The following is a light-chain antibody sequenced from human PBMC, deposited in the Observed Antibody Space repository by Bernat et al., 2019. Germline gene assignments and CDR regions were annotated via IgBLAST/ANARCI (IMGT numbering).Light chain of an antibody. J-gene: IGLJ1*01. V-gene: IGLV2-8*01. CDR2: EVS. CDR1: SRDIGGYRY. CDR3: SSYVGSYNYV. Sequence: QSALTQPPTASGSPGQSVTISCTGSSRDIGGYRYVSWFQQHPVKAPSLIIYEVSKRLSGVPDRFSASKSGSTASLTISGLRAEDEADYFCSSYVGSYNYVFGTGTKVVVL.